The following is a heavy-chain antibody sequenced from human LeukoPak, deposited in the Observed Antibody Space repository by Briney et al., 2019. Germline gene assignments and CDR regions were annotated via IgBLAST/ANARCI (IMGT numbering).Heavy chain of an antibody. CDR2: FHNSGTS. CDR3: TRGAGWLIDY. J-gene: IGHJ4*02. D-gene: IGHD3-16*01. V-gene: IGHV4-59*01. Sequence: SETLSLTCTVSGGSFSGYYWSWIRQPPGKGLEWIGYFHNSGTSTYNPSLKSRVTISADTSKNQFSLKLNSLTTADTAVYYCTRGAGWLIDYWGQGILVTVSS. CDR1: GGSFSGYY.